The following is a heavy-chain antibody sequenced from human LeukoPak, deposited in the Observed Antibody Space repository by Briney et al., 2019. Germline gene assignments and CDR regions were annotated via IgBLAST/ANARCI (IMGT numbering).Heavy chain of an antibody. V-gene: IGHV1-69*01. CDR3: ARSPPGLIYMDV. CDR1: GGTFNSYA. D-gene: IGHD2-8*01. CDR2: FIPIFGTA. J-gene: IGHJ6*03. Sequence: SVKVSCXASGGTFNSYAISWVRQAPGQGFEWMGGFIPIFGTANYAQKFQGRVMITADESTSTAYMDLNSLRSEDTAVYYCARSPPGLIYMDVWGKGTTVSVSS.